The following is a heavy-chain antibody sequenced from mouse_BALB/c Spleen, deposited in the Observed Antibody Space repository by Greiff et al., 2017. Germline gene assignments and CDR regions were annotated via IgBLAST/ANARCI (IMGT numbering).Heavy chain of an antibody. CDR1: GYTFTSYW. CDR2: IAPGSGST. CDR3: ARDYGNYEGCAY. J-gene: IGHJ3*01. V-gene: IGHV1S41*01. Sequence: DLVKPGASVKLSCTASGYTFTSYWINWIKQRPGQGLEWIGRIAPGSGSTYYNEMFKGKATLTVDTSSSTAYIQLSSLSSEDSAVYYCARDYGNYEGCAYWGQGTLVTVSA. D-gene: IGHD2-1*01.